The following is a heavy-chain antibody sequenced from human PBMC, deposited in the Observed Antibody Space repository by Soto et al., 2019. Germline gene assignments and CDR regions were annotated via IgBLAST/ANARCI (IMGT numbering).Heavy chain of an antibody. CDR3: VRDPRNLGFDP. V-gene: IGHV3-11*01. Sequence: SPRLSCAAPGFSFSGYYMFWVPQRPGEGPEWISCISGSGTSMAYADSVKGRFTVSRDNAKNSLHLQMNSLRDDDTAVYYCVRDPRNLGFDPWGQGTLVTVSS. CDR1: GFSFSGYY. J-gene: IGHJ5*02. CDR2: ISGSGTSM.